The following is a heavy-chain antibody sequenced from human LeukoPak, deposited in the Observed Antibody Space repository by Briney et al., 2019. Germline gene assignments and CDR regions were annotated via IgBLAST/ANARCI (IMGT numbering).Heavy chain of an antibody. D-gene: IGHD3-10*01. CDR1: GYTFTSYA. CDR3: AVHPDYYYGSGSYYH. CDR2: INAGNGNT. J-gene: IGHJ5*02. Sequence: GASVTVSCKASGYTFTSYAMHWVRQAPGQRLEWMGWINAGNGNTKYSQKFQGRVTITRDTSASTAYMELSSLRSEDTAVYYCAVHPDYYYGSGSYYHWGQGTLVTVS. V-gene: IGHV1-3*01.